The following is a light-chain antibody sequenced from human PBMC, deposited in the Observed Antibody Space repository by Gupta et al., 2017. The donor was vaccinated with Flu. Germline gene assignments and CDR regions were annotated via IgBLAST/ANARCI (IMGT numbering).Light chain of an antibody. J-gene: IGKJ2*01. Sequence: CKSSQSVLYSSNNKNYLAWYQQKPGQPPKLLIYWASTRESGVPDRFSGSGSGTDFTLTISSLQAEDVAVYYCQQYYSTPPYTFGQGTKLEIK. CDR2: WAS. V-gene: IGKV4-1*01. CDR3: QQYYSTPPYT. CDR1: QSVLYSSNNKNY.